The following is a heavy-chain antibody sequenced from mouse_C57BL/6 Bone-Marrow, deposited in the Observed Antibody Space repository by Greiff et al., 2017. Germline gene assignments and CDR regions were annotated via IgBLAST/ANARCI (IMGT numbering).Heavy chain of an antibody. CDR3: ARIGAYYGSSFSPFAY. CDR1: GYSFTDYN. J-gene: IGHJ3*01. D-gene: IGHD1-1*01. CDR2: INPNYGTT. Sequence: EVQGVESGPELVKPGASVKISCKASGYSFTDYNMNWVKQSNGKSLEWIGVINPNYGTTSYNQKFKGKATLTVDQSSSTAYMQLNSLTSEDSAVYYCARIGAYYGSSFSPFAYWGQGTLVTVSA. V-gene: IGHV1-39*01.